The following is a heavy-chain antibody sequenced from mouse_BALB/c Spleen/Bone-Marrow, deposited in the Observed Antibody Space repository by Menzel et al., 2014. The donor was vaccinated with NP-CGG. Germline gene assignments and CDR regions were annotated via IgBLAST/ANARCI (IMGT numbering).Heavy chain of an antibody. V-gene: IGHV14-3*02. D-gene: IGHD2-4*01. CDR2: IDPANGNT. J-gene: IGHJ2*01. Sequence: EVQLQQSGAELVKPGASVKLSCTASGFNIKDTYMHWVKQRPEQGLEWIGRIDPANGNTKYDPKFQGKTTITADTSSNTAYLQLSSLTSEDTAVYYCGRYDFGVYFDYWGQGTALTVSS. CDR1: GFNIKDTY. CDR3: GRYDFGVYFDY.